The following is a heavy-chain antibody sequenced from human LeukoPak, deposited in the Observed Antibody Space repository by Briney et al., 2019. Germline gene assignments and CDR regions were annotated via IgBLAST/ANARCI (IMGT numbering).Heavy chain of an antibody. CDR3: AARGGATGTTQGDAFDI. D-gene: IGHD1-1*01. V-gene: IGHV1-18*04. CDR1: GHTFTSYG. J-gene: IGHJ3*02. Sequence: GASVKVSCKASGHTFTSYGISWVRQAPGQGLEWMGWISAYNGNTNYAQKLQGRVTMTTDTSTSTAYMELRSLRSDDTAVYYCAARGGATGTTQGDAFDIWGQGTTVTVSS. CDR2: ISAYNGNT.